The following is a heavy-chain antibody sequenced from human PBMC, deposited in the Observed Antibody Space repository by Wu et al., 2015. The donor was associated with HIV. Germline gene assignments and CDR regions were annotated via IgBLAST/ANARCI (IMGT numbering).Heavy chain of an antibody. CDR2: INPNSGGT. V-gene: IGHV1-2*02. CDR3: ARDPRSYYYYYMDV. CDR1: GISFVNNG. Sequence: QVQLVQSGGEVKKPGTSVNVSCKASGISFVNNGITWVRQAPGQGLEWMGWINPNSGGTNYAQKFQGRVTMTRDTSISTAYMELSRLRSDDTAVYYCARDPRSYYYYYMDVWGKGTTVTVSS. J-gene: IGHJ6*03.